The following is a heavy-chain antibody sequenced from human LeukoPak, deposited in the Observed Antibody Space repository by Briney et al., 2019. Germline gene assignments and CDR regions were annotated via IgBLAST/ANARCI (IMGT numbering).Heavy chain of an antibody. CDR2: IHSSGSI. CDR1: GGSITGYY. Sequence: SETLSLTCTVSGGSITGYYWNWIRQPPGKGLEWIGYIHSSGSIHYNPSVRSRVTMSLDASKNQFSFNLTSVTAADTAVYYCVRREGYSSSPLGSWGQGTLVTVSS. CDR3: VRREGYSSSPLGS. D-gene: IGHD2-15*01. J-gene: IGHJ5*02. V-gene: IGHV4-59*08.